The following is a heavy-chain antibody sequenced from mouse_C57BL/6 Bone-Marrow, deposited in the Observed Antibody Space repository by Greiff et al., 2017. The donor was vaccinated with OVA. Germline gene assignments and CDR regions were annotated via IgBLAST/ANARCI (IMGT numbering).Heavy chain of an antibody. J-gene: IGHJ3*01. Sequence: VQLQQPGTELVKPGASVKLSCKASGYTFTNYWMNWVKQRPGQGLEWIGNLNPSNGGTNYNEKFKSKATLTVDKSSSTAYMQPCSLSSEDYSADNCTRSRYYDVGWYSDWGQGTLVTVSA. D-gene: IGHD2-4*01. CDR3: TRSRYYDVGWYSD. CDR1: GYTFTNYW. V-gene: IGHV1-53*01. CDR2: LNPSNGGT.